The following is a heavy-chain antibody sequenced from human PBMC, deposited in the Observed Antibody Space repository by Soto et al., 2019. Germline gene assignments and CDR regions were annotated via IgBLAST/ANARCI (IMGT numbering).Heavy chain of an antibody. J-gene: IGHJ4*02. CDR2: VNPGGYST. CDR1: GFPFTSYS. Sequence: EVQLLQSGGGLVQPGGSLRLSCEASGFPFTSYSMPWFRQTPGKGLEWVAAVNPGGYSTYYADSVKGRFTISRDNSNKTLYLQMNSLRAEDTAVYYCAKDLRAGSGYDFDYRDQGTLVTVSS. V-gene: IGHV3-23*01. D-gene: IGHD5-12*01. CDR3: AKDLRAGSGYDFDY.